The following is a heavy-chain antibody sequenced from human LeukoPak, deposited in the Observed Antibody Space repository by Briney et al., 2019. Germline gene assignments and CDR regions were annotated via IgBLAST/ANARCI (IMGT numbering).Heavy chain of an antibody. CDR1: GFTFSSYA. V-gene: IGHV3-30*04. Sequence: PGRSLRLSCAASGFTFSSYAMHWVRQAPGKGLEWVAVISYDGSNKYYADSVKGRFTISRDNSKNTLYLQMNSLRAEDTAVYYCARAKGYSIYYYGMDVWGKGTTATVSS. CDR3: ARAKGYSIYYYGMDV. J-gene: IGHJ6*04. CDR2: ISYDGSNK. D-gene: IGHD1-26*01.